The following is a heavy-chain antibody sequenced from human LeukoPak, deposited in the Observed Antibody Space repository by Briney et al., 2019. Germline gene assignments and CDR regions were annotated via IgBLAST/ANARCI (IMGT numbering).Heavy chain of an antibody. Sequence: SQTLSLTCTVSGGSISSGGYYWSWIRQHPGKGLEWIGYIYYSGSTYYNPSLKSRVTISVDTSKNLFSLKLSSVTAADTAVYYCARDGGVPDDYYYGMDVWGQGTTVTVSS. J-gene: IGHJ6*02. CDR3: ARDGGVPDDYYYGMDV. D-gene: IGHD2-2*01. V-gene: IGHV4-31*03. CDR2: IYYSGST. CDR1: GGSISSGGYY.